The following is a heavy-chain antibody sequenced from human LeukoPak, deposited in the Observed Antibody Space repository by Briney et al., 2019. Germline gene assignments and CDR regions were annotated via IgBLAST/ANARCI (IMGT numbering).Heavy chain of an antibody. CDR2: IYPGDSDT. CDR3: ARRGLYCSSTSCYMYYFDY. CDR1: GXSFTSYC. D-gene: IGHD2-2*02. J-gene: IGHJ4*02. V-gene: IGHV5-51*01. Sequence: GESLKISFKGSGXSFTSYCIGWVRQMPGKGLEWMGIIYPGDSDTRYSPSFQGQVTISADKSISTAYLQWSSLKASDTAMYYCARRGLYCSSTSCYMYYFDYWGQGTLVTVSS.